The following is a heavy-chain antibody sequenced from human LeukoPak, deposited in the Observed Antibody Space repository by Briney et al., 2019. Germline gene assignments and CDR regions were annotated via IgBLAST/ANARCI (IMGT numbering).Heavy chain of an antibody. Sequence: GGSLRLSCAASGFSFSTYSMSWVRQAPGKGLEWVSTIDVGTSTTFYADSVKGRFAISRDNSKNTVYLQMNSLRTDDTAVYFCAKTGQFDSWGQGTLVTVSS. CDR3: AKTGQFDS. CDR2: IDVGTSTT. V-gene: IGHV3-23*01. CDR1: GFSFSTYS. J-gene: IGHJ4*02. D-gene: IGHD1-14*01.